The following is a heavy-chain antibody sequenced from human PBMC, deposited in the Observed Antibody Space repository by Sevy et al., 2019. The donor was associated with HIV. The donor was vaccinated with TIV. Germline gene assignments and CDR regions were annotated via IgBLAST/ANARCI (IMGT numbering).Heavy chain of an antibody. CDR1: GYYFPMYW. Sequence: GESLKISCQGSGYYFPMYWIGWVRQVPGKGLEWMGIVYPGDSDTKYSPSFQGQLTISSDRFVNTAYLRSSSLKASDTTNYYCVRRKAASDSLHFDYWGQGTLVTVSS. CDR3: VRRKAASDSLHFDY. CDR2: VYPGDSDT. D-gene: IGHD6-13*01. V-gene: IGHV5-51*01. J-gene: IGHJ4*02.